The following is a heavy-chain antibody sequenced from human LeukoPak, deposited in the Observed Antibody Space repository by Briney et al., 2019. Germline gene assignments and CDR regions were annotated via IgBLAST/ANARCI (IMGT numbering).Heavy chain of an antibody. D-gene: IGHD6-19*01. CDR1: GFTFSSYE. CDR3: ARGTLYSGWSYYFDS. J-gene: IGHJ4*02. CDR2: IYYSGTT. V-gene: IGHV4-59*12. Sequence: GSLRLSCAASGFTFSSYEMNWVRQPPGKGLEWIGSIYYSGTTKYNPSLKSRVTISVDNSNNKFSLRLSSVTAADTALYYCARGTLYSGWSYYFDSWGQGTLVTVSS.